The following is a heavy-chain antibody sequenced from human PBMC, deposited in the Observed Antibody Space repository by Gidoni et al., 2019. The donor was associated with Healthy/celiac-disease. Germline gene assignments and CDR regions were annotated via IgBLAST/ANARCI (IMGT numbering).Heavy chain of an antibody. CDR3: ARGPYCSSTSCYGYYYYGMDV. Sequence: QVQLQQWGAGLLKPSETLSLTCAVYGGSFSGYYWRWIRQPPGKGLEWIGEINHSGSTNYNPSLKSRVTISVDTSKNQFSLKLSSVTAADTAVYYCARGPYCSSTSCYGYYYYGMDVWGQGTTVTVSS. D-gene: IGHD2-2*01. CDR1: GGSFSGYY. CDR2: INHSGST. J-gene: IGHJ6*02. V-gene: IGHV4-34*01.